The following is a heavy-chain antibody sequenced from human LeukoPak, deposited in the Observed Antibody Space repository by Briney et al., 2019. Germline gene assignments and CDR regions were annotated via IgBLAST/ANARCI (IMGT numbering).Heavy chain of an antibody. CDR1: GFTFSTYV. CDR3: ARIAVTYTFDY. V-gene: IGHV3-23*01. J-gene: IGHJ4*02. CDR2: ISGTGGNT. D-gene: IGHD4-17*01. Sequence: PGGSLRLSCAASGFTFSTYVMAWVRQAPGKGLEWVSSISGTGGNTYYADSVKGRFTISRGNSKNTLYLQMNSLRAEDTAVYYCARIAVTYTFDYWGQGTLVTVSS.